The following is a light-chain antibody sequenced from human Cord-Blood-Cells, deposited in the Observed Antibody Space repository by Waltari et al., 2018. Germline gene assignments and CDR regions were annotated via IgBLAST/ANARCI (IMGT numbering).Light chain of an antibody. V-gene: IGKV3-20*01. CDR3: QQYGSSPPWT. CDR2: GAS. Sequence: EIVLTQSPGTLSLSPGERATLSCRASQSVSSSYLAWYQQKPGQAPRLLLYGASSWATGIPDRFSGSGSGTDFTLTISRLEPEDFAMYYCQQYGSSPPWTFGQGTKVEIK. J-gene: IGKJ1*01. CDR1: QSVSSSY.